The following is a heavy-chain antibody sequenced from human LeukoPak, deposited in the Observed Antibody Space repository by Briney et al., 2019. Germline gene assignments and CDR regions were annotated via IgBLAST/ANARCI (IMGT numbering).Heavy chain of an antibody. CDR2: ITNSGSSI. D-gene: IGHD5-24*01. V-gene: IGHV3-48*03. CDR3: ARTRDGPFEY. J-gene: IGHJ4*02. CDR1: GFTFSSYG. Sequence: PGGSLRLSCAASGFTFSSYGMNWVRQAPGKGLEWLSHITNSGSSIQYADSVKGRFTISRDNAKNSLYLQMNSLRAEDTAVYYCARTRDGPFEYWGQGTLVTVSS.